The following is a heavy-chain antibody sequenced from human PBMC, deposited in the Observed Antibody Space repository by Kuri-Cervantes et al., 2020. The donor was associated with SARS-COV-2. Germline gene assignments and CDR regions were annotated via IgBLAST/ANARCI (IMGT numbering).Heavy chain of an antibody. CDR3: ARDFMLWGVNPFDY. V-gene: IGHV3-21*01. CDR2: ITRSIVYI. J-gene: IGHJ4*02. D-gene: IGHD3-10*01. CDR1: GLTFSAHT. Sequence: GGSLRLSCVASGLTFSAHTLNWVRQAPGKGLEWVSSITRSIVYISYADSLKGRFTISRDNAKNSLYLQMNSLRAEDTAMYYRARDFMLWGVNPFDYWGQGTLVTVSS.